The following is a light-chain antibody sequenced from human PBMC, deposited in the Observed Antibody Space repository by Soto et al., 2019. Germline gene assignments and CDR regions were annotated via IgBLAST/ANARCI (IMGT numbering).Light chain of an antibody. Sequence: EIVMTQSPATLSVSPGERATLSCRASQSVSSNLAWYQQKPGQAPRLLIYGASTRTTGIPARFSGSGSETEVTLTISSLQSEDFAVYYCQQYNNWPPRYTFGQGTKLEIK. CDR3: QQYNNWPPRYT. CDR1: QSVSSN. CDR2: GAS. J-gene: IGKJ2*01. V-gene: IGKV3-15*01.